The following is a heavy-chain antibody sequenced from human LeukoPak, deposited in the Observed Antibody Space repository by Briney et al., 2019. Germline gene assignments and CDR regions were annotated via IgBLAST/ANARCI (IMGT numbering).Heavy chain of an antibody. D-gene: IGHD4-17*01. V-gene: IGHV4-34*01. CDR3: ARGPYYGDSSDNWFDP. CDR1: GGSFSGYH. J-gene: IGHJ5*02. CDR2: INHSGST. Sequence: KPSETLSLTCAVYGGSFSGYHWSWIRQPPGKGLEWIGEINHSGSTNYNPSLKSRVTISVDTSKNQFSLKLSSVTAADTAVYYCARGPYYGDSSDNWFDPWGQGTLVTVSS.